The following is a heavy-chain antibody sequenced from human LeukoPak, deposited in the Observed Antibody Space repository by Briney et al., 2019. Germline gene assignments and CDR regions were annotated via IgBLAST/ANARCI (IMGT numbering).Heavy chain of an antibody. Sequence: GGSLRLSCAASGFTFDDYAMHWVRQAPGKGLEWVSGISWNSGSIGYADSVKGRFTISRDNAKNSLYLQMNSQRAEDTALYYCAKDTQQGYYFDYWGQGTLVTVSS. CDR3: AKDTQQGYYFDY. V-gene: IGHV3-9*01. CDR2: ISWNSGSI. D-gene: IGHD6-13*01. CDR1: GFTFDDYA. J-gene: IGHJ4*02.